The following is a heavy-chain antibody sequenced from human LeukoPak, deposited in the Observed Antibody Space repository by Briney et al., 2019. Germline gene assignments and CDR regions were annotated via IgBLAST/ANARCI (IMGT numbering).Heavy chain of an antibody. CDR1: GGSISDYY. CDR3: ASLRQFAHNWFDP. V-gene: IGHV4-4*09. CDR2: IYSSGST. J-gene: IGHJ5*02. D-gene: IGHD3-10*01. Sequence: SETLSLTCTVSGGSISDYYWSWIRQPPGKGLEWIGYIYSSGSTNYNPSLKSRVTISVDTSKNQFSLNLSSVTAAGTAVYFCASLRQFAHNWFDPWGQGTLVTVSS.